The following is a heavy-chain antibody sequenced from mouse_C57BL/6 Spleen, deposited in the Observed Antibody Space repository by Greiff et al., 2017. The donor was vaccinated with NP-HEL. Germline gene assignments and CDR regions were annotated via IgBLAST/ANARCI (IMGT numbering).Heavy chain of an antibody. D-gene: IGHD2-2*01. J-gene: IGHJ1*03. CDR3: ARVEMVTTTWYFDV. V-gene: IGHV5-16*01. Sequence: EVKLEESEGGLVQPGSSMKLSCTASGFTFSDYYMAWVRQVPEKGLEWVANINYDGSSTYYLDSLKSRFIISRDNAKNILYLQMSSLKSEDTATYYCARVEMVTTTWYFDVWGTGTTVTVSS. CDR1: GFTFSDYY. CDR2: INYDGSST.